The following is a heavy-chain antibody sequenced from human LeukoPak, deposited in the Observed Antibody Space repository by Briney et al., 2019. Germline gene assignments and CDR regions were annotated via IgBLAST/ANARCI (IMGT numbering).Heavy chain of an antibody. CDR2: IGGSGDKT. Sequence: PGGSLRLSCAAFGFTFNRNAISWVRQAPGKGLEWVSTIGGSGDKTFYADSVKGRFTISRDNSKNMLHLQVSSLTGEDTALYYCVRRGDASSGWGDHDYWGQGTLVTVSS. V-gene: IGHV3-23*01. D-gene: IGHD6-19*01. CDR3: VRRGDASSGWGDHDY. CDR1: GFTFNRNA. J-gene: IGHJ4*02.